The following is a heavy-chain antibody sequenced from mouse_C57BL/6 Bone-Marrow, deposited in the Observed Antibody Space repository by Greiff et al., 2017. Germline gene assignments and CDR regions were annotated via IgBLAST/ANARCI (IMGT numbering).Heavy chain of an antibody. V-gene: IGHV1-77*01. Sequence: QVQLQQPGAELVKPGASVKISCKASGYTFTDYYINWVKQRPGQGLEWIGKIGPGSGCTYYNEKFKGKATLTVDTSSNTAYLQLSSLTSEDTAVYYCTLIYDGYYGFAYWGQGTLGTVSA. CDR2: IGPGSGCT. CDR3: TLIYDGYYGFAY. CDR1: GYTFTDYY. J-gene: IGHJ3*01. D-gene: IGHD2-3*01.